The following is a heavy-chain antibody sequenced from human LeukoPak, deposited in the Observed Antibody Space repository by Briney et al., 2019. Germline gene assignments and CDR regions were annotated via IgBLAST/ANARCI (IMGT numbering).Heavy chain of an antibody. CDR3: ARESGIAGTDWFDP. J-gene: IGHJ5*02. D-gene: IGHD6-13*01. CDR2: MNPNSGNT. Sequence: ASVKVSCKTSGYTFTSYDIHWVRQATGQGLEWMGWMNPNSGNTGYAQKFQGRVTMTRNTSISTAYMELSSLRSEDTAVYYCARESGIAGTDWFDPWGQGTLVTVSS. V-gene: IGHV1-8*01. CDR1: GYTFTSYD.